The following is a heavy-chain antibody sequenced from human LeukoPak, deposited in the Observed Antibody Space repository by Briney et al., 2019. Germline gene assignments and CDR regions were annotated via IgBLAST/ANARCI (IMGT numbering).Heavy chain of an antibody. CDR2: IIPILGIA. J-gene: IGHJ6*02. CDR3: ASRDYGSGSYYNERYGMDV. V-gene: IGHV1-69*04. D-gene: IGHD3-10*01. Sequence: SVKVSCKASGGTFSSYAISWVRQAPGQGLEWMGRIIPILGIANYAQKFQGRVTITADKSTSTAYMELSSLRSEDTAVYYCASRDYGSGSYYNERYGMDVWGQGTTVTVSS. CDR1: GGTFSSYA.